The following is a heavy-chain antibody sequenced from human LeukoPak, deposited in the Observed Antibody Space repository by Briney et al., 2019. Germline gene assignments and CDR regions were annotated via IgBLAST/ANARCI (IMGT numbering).Heavy chain of an antibody. V-gene: IGHV3-30*04. Sequence: GGSLRLSCAASGFTFSSYAIHWVRQAPGKGLEWGAVISYDGSNEFYADSVKGRFTISRDNSKNTLYLQMSSLRAEDTAVYYCARGHNAAMVFCDYWGQGTLVTVSS. CDR3: ARGHNAAMVFCDY. D-gene: IGHD5-18*01. CDR2: ISYDGSNE. CDR1: GFTFSSYA. J-gene: IGHJ4*02.